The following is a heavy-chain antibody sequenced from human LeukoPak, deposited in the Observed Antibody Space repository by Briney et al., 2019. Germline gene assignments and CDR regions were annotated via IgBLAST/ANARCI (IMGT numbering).Heavy chain of an antibody. V-gene: IGHV4-39*01. CDR2: IYYSGST. CDR1: GGSISSSSYY. CDR3: ARSDGWYFDL. J-gene: IGHJ2*01. Sequence: SETLSHTCTVSGGSISSSSYYWGWIRQPPGKGLEWIGSIYYSGSTYYNPSLKSRVTISVDTSKNQFSLKLSSVTAADTAVYYCARSDGWYFDLWGRGTLVTVSS.